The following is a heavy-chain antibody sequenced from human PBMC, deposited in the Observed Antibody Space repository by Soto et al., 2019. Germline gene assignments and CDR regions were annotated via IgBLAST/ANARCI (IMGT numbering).Heavy chain of an antibody. V-gene: IGHV1-24*01. CDR1: GYTLTELS. CDR3: ATYLYAVARDSSGYYKDV. Sequence: ASVKVSCKVSGYTLTELSMHWVRQAPGKGLEWMGGFDPEDGETIYAQKFQGRVAMTEDTSTDTAYMELSSLRSEDTAVYYCATYLYAVARDSSGYYKDVWGQGTTVTVSS. J-gene: IGHJ6*02. CDR2: FDPEDGET. D-gene: IGHD3-22*01.